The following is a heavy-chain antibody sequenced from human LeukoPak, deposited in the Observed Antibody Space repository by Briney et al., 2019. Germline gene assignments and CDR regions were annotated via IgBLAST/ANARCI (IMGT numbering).Heavy chain of an antibody. V-gene: IGHV4-59*01. CDR1: GGSISSYY. CDR3: ARGDEWCPGW. CDR2: IYYSGST. J-gene: IGHJ4*02. D-gene: IGHD2-15*01. Sequence: PSETLSLTCTVSGGSISSYYWSWLRQPPGEGLEWIGYIYYSGSTNYNPSLKSRVTISVDTSKNQFSLKLSSVTAADTAVYYCARGDEWCPGWWGQGTLVTVSS.